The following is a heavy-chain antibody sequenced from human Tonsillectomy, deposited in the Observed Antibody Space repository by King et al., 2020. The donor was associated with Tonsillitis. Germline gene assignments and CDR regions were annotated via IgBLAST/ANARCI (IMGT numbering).Heavy chain of an antibody. J-gene: IGHJ4*02. CDR3: AGARIGFWSGLLDY. CDR2: ISASSGNK. Sequence: VQLVESGGGLVQPGGSLRLSCAASRFSLSTYAMSWVRQAPGKGLEWVSAISASSGNKYYADSVKGRFTISRDKSKNTLYLQMNRLRIDDTAVYFCAGARIGFWSGLLDYWGQGVLVTVSS. V-gene: IGHV3-23*04. D-gene: IGHD3-3*01. CDR1: RFSLSTYA.